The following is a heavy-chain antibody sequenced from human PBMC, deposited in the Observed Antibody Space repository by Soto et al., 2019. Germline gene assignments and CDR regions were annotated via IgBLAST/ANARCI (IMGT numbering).Heavy chain of an antibody. Sequence: EVQLVESGGGLVQPGGSLRLSCAASGFSFSDYWMNWVRQAPGKGLVWVSRIDSDGTSTSYADSVKARFTISRDNAKNTLYLQMNSLRAEDTAVYYCAKSNWFDPWGQGTLVIVSS. CDR1: GFSFSDYW. CDR2: IDSDGTST. V-gene: IGHV3-74*01. CDR3: AKSNWFDP. J-gene: IGHJ5*02.